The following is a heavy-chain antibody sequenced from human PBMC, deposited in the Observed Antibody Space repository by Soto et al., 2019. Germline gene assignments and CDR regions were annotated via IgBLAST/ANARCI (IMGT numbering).Heavy chain of an antibody. V-gene: IGHV4-30-4*01. CDR3: GRAGRRDGNSSPGRFDT. CDR2: IYYSGTT. Sequence: KPSETLSLTCSVSRGSINSGDYFWSWIRQPPGKGLEWIGFIYYSGTTYYTPSLKSRISISVDTSKNHFSLNLASVTAADTAVYFCGRAGRRDGNSSPGRFDTWGQGILVTVSS. D-gene: IGHD1-26*01. CDR1: RGSINSGDYF. J-gene: IGHJ5*02.